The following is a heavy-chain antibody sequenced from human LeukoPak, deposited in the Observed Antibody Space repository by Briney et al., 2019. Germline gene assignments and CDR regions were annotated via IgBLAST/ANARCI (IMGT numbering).Heavy chain of an antibody. Sequence: ASVKVSCKASGYTFTSYDINWVRQATGQGLEWMGWMNPNSGNTGYAQKFQGRVTMTRNTSISTAYMELRSLRSDDTAVYYCARVIVVVPAAIWQTYYYYMDVWGKGTTVTISS. D-gene: IGHD2-2*02. CDR2: MNPNSGNT. V-gene: IGHV1-8*01. CDR3: ARVIVVVPAAIWQTYYYYMDV. J-gene: IGHJ6*03. CDR1: GYTFTSYD.